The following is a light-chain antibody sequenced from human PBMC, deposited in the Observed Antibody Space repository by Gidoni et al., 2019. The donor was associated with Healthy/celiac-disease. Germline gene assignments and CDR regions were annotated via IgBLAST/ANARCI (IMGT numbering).Light chain of an antibody. Sequence: DIQMTQSPSSLSASAGDRVTITCQASQDISNYLNWYQQKPGKAPKLLIYDASNLETGVPSRFSGSGSGTDFTFTISSLQPEDIATYYCQQYDNLSLTFGGGTKVEI. CDR3: QQYDNLSLT. CDR2: DAS. V-gene: IGKV1-33*01. CDR1: QDISNY. J-gene: IGKJ4*01.